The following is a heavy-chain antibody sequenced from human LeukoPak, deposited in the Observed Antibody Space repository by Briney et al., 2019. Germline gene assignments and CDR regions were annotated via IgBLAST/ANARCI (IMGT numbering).Heavy chain of an antibody. CDR2: ISYDGCNK. J-gene: IGHJ5*02. V-gene: IGHV3-30*04. CDR3: ARERLSRNWFDP. D-gene: IGHD6-25*01. CDR1: GFTFSSYA. Sequence: GGSLRLSCAASGFTFSSYAMHWVRQAPGKGLEWVAVISYDGCNKYYANSVKGRFTVSRDNSKNTLYLQMNSLRAEDTAVYYCARERLSRNWFDPWGQGTLVTVSS.